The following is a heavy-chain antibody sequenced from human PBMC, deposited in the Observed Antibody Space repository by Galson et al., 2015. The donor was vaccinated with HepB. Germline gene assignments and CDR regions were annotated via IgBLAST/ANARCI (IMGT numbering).Heavy chain of an antibody. CDR2: FDPEDGET. CDR1: GYTLTEVS. CDR3: ATPTDCSSTSCYPYYYYGMDV. J-gene: IGHJ6*02. Sequence: SVKVSCKVSGYTLTEVSMHWVRQAPGKGLEWMGGFDPEDGETIYAQKFQGRVTMTEDTSTDTAYMELSSLRSEDTAVYYCATPTDCSSTSCYPYYYYGMDVWGQGTTVTVSS. V-gene: IGHV1-24*01. D-gene: IGHD2-2*01.